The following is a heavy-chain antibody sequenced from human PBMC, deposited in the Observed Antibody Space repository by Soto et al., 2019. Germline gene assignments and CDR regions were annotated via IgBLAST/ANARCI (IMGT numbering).Heavy chain of an antibody. CDR2: TYYRSKWYN. CDR3: AREGIAARLPYSYGMDL. J-gene: IGHJ6*02. Sequence: GDKVSRTRWASNHKRQSPSRGLEWLGRTYYRSKWYNDYAVAVKSRITINPDTSKNQFSLQLNSVTPEDTAVYYCAREGIAARLPYSYGMDLWGRGTAVTVPS. V-gene: IGHV6-1*01. CDR1: GDKVSRTRWA. D-gene: IGHD6-6*01.